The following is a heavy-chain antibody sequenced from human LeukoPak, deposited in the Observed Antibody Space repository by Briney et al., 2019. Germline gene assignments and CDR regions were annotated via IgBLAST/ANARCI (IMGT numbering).Heavy chain of an antibody. D-gene: IGHD3-10*01. J-gene: IGHJ5*02. V-gene: IGHV4-34*01. CDR2: INHSGST. CDR3: ARGPASGSDFAWFDP. Sequence: SETLSLTCAVYGGSLSNYYWSWIRQPPGKGLEWIGEINHSGSTKFNPSLKSRVTILVAMSKSQFSLELRCVTAADTAVYYCARGPASGSDFAWFDPWGQGTLVTVSS. CDR1: GGSLSNYY.